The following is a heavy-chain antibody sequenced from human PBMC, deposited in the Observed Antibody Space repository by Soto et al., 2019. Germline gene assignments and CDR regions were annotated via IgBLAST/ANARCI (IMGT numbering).Heavy chain of an antibody. D-gene: IGHD3-16*02. J-gene: IGHJ6*02. V-gene: IGHV3-30-3*01. Sequence: QVQLVESGGGVVQPGRSLRLSCAASGFTFSSYAMHWVRQAPGKGLEWVAVISYDGSNKYYADSVKGRFTISRDNSKNTLYLQMNSLRAEDTAMYYCARDRTTDYRGYYYYGMDVWGQGTTVTVSS. CDR3: ARDRTTDYRGYYYYGMDV. CDR1: GFTFSSYA. CDR2: ISYDGSNK.